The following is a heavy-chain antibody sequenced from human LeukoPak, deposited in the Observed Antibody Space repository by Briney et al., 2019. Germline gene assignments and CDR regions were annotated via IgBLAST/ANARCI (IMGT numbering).Heavy chain of an antibody. Sequence: SETLSLTCAVYGGSFSGYYWSWIRQPPGKGLEWIGEINHSGSTNYNPSLKSRVTISVDTSKNQFSLKLSSVTAADTAVYYCAREDTSDIVVVPAAMGDYYYYYYMDVWGKGTTVTVSS. J-gene: IGHJ6*03. CDR3: AREDTSDIVVVPAAMGDYYYYYYMDV. V-gene: IGHV4-34*01. D-gene: IGHD2-2*01. CDR2: INHSGST. CDR1: GGSFSGYY.